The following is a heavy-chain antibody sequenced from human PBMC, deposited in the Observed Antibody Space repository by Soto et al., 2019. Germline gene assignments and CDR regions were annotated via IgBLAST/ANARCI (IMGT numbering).Heavy chain of an antibody. Sequence: ASVKVSCKASGYTFTSYYMHWVRQAPGQGLEWMGKINPSGGSTSYAQKFQGRVTMTRDTSTSTVYMELSSLRSEDTAVYYCARPGITGTTEFDPWGQGTLVTVSS. CDR1: GYTFTSYY. D-gene: IGHD1-7*01. V-gene: IGHV1-46*01. CDR3: ARPGITGTTEFDP. J-gene: IGHJ5*02. CDR2: INPSGGST.